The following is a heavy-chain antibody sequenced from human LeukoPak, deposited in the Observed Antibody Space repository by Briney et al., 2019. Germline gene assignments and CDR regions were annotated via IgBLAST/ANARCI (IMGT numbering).Heavy chain of an antibody. V-gene: IGHV3-7*01. D-gene: IGHD1-14*01. CDR2: IKQDGSEK. J-gene: IGHJ3*02. Sequence: PGGSLRLSCAASGFTFDDYGLSWVRQAPGKGLEWVANIKQDGSEKYYVDSVKGRFTISRDNAKNSLYLQMNSLRAEDTAVYYCARSLADDFHSAAGRNPFDIWGQGTMVTVSS. CDR3: ARSLADDFHSAAGRNPFDI. CDR1: GFTFDDYG.